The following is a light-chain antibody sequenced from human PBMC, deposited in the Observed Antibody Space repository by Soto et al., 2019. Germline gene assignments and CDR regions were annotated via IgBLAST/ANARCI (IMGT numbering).Light chain of an antibody. CDR3: SSYAGSKNF. CDR2: EVT. CDR1: SSDVGAYNY. J-gene: IGLJ2*01. Sequence: QSALTQPPSASGSPGQSVTISCTGTSSDVGAYNYVSWYQQHPGKAPKLMIYEVTKRPSGVPDRFSGSKSGNTASLTASGLQAEDEADYYCSSYAGSKNFFGGGTKLTVL. V-gene: IGLV2-8*01.